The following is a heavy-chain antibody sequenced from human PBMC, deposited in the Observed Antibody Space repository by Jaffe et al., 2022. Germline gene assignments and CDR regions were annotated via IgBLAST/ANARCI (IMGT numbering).Heavy chain of an antibody. V-gene: IGHV3-21*01. CDR2: ISSSSSYI. D-gene: IGHD3-3*01. J-gene: IGHJ4*02. Sequence: EVQLVESGGGLVKPGGSLRLSCAASGFTFSSYSMNWVRQAPGKGLEWVSSISSSSSYIYYADSVKGRFTISRDNAKNSLYLQMNSLRAEDTAVYYCARGEGRTYYDFWSGYYLGFRELLGDYFDYWGQGTLVTVSS. CDR1: GFTFSSYS. CDR3: ARGEGRTYYDFWSGYYLGFRELLGDYFDY.